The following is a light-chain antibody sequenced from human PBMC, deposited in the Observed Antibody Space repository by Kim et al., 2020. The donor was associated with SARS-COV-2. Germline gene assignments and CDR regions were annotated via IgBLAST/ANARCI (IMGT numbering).Light chain of an antibody. J-gene: IGKJ1*01. CDR2: AAS. V-gene: IGKV1-39*01. Sequence: ASVGDTVTITCRSSQFIARYLNWYQQRPGKAPNLLIYAASSLQSGVPSRFSGSGSGTGFTLTISSLQTEEFATYYCQQSHSTPWTFCQGTKVYIK. CDR1: QFIARY. CDR3: QQSHSTPWT.